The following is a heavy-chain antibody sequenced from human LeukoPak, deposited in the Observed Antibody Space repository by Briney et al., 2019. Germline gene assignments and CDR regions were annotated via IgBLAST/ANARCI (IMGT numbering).Heavy chain of an antibody. CDR1: GLTFSSYK. CDR3: AIDLDFWSGNKDY. CDR2: MTSSSRS. D-gene: IGHD3-3*01. J-gene: IGHJ4*02. Sequence: KPGGSLRLSCAASGLTFSSYKMNWVRQAPGKGLGWVTSMTSSSRSYYADSVKGRFTISRDNAKNSLFLQMNCLRAEDTAVYYCAIDLDFWSGNKDYWGQGTLVSVSS. V-gene: IGHV3-21*01.